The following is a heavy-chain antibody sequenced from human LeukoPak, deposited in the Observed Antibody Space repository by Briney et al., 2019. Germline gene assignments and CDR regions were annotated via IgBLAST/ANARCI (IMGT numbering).Heavy chain of an antibody. Sequence: PSETLSLTCTVSGGSISSGSYYWSWIRQPAGKGLEWIGRIYTSGSTNYNPSLKSRVTISVDTSKNQFSLKLSSVTAADTAVYYCARGGTMVRGVITRFDYWGQGTLVTVSS. CDR2: IYTSGST. CDR3: ARGGTMVRGVITRFDY. CDR1: GGSISSGSYY. D-gene: IGHD3-10*01. J-gene: IGHJ4*02. V-gene: IGHV4-61*02.